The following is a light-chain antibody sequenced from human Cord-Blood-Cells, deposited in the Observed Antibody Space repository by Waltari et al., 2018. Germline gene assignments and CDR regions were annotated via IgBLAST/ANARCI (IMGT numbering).Light chain of an antibody. CDR3: QQYGSSPYT. J-gene: IGKJ2*01. V-gene: IGKV3-20*01. Sequence: DIVLTQSPATLPLSPGERSTLSCRASQSFSSSYLAWYQQKPGQAPRLLIYGASSRATGIPDRFSGSGSGTDFTLTISRLEPEDFAVYYCQQYGSSPYTFGQGTKLEIK. CDR2: GAS. CDR1: QSFSSSY.